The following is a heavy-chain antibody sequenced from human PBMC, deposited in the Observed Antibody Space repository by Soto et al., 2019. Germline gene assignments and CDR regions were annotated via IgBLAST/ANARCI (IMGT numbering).Heavy chain of an antibody. V-gene: IGHV3-15*01. J-gene: IGHJ6*02. CDR2: IKSKTDGGAT. CDR3: TTLNYGVDV. CDR1: GFTFSNTW. Sequence: PGGSLRLSCAASGFTFSNTWMSRVRQAPGKGLEWVGHIKSKTDGGATDYAAPVKGRFSVSRDDSKNTLYLQMNSLKTEDTAVYYCTTLNYGVDVWGQGTTVTVSS.